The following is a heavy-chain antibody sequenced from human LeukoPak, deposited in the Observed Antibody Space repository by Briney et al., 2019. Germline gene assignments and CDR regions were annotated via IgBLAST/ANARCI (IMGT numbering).Heavy chain of an antibody. CDR3: GRDAWVRGVLGRYYYYGMDV. Sequence: GGSLRLSCAASGFTFSSYWMSWVRQAPGKGLEWVANIKLDGSEKYYVDSVKGRFTISRDNAKNSLYLQMNSLRAEDTAVYYCGRDAWVRGVLGRYYYYGMDVWGQGTTVTVSS. V-gene: IGHV3-7*03. J-gene: IGHJ6*02. D-gene: IGHD3-10*01. CDR2: IKLDGSEK. CDR1: GFTFSSYW.